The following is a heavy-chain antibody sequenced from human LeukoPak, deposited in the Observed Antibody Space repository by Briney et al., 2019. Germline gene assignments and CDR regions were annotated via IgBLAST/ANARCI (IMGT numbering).Heavy chain of an antibody. CDR1: GGSVNSGDSF. CDR2: IYYSGST. D-gene: IGHD6-19*01. CDR3: ARKLGIAVGDYYYYGLDV. Sequence: PSETLSLTCTVSGGSVNSGDSFWSWIRQPPGKGLEWIGNIYYSGSTNYNPSLQSRVTVSIDTSENQFSLKVRSVTPADTAVYYCARKLGIAVGDYYYYGLDVWGQGTTVTVSS. V-gene: IGHV4-61*08. J-gene: IGHJ6*02.